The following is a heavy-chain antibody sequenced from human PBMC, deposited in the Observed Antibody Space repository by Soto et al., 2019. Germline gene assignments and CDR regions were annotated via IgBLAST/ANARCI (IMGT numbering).Heavy chain of an antibody. V-gene: IGHV3-23*01. CDR3: AKDMIASTLADFFDY. CDR2: INGSGDRA. CDR1: GFTFSNYG. D-gene: IGHD2-21*01. J-gene: IGHJ4*02. Sequence: EVQLLESGGGLIQPGGSLRLSCEASGFTFSNYGMTWVRQAPGKGLEWVSTINGSGDRAFYADPVKGRFTISRDNSKNTLYLQMNSLSAEDMAIYYCAKDMIASTLADFFDYWGQGILVTVSS.